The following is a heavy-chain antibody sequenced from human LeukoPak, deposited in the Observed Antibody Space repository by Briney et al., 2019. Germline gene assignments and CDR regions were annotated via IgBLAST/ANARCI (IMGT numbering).Heavy chain of an antibody. CDR3: ARPQLGYCSSTSCYSPDY. Sequence: GGSLRLSCAASGFTLSSYSMNWVRQAPGKGLEWVSSISSSSSYIYYADPVKGRFTISRDNAKNSLYLQMNSLRAEDTAVYYCARPQLGYCSSTSCYSPDYWGQGTLVTVSS. V-gene: IGHV3-21*01. CDR2: ISSSSSYI. J-gene: IGHJ4*02. CDR1: GFTLSSYS. D-gene: IGHD2-2*01.